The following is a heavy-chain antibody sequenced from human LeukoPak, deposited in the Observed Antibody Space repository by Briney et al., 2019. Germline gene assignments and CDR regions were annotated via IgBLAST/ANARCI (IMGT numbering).Heavy chain of an antibody. J-gene: IGHJ4*02. Sequence: ASVKVSCKASGYTFTRYGISWVRQAPGQGLEWMGWISAYNGNTNYAQKLQGRVTMTTDTSTSTAYMELRSLRSDDTAVYYCARDLRYCSRISCYKSFDYWGQGTLVTVSS. CDR3: ARDLRYCSRISCYKSFDY. V-gene: IGHV1-18*01. D-gene: IGHD2-2*02. CDR2: ISAYNGNT. CDR1: GYTFTRYG.